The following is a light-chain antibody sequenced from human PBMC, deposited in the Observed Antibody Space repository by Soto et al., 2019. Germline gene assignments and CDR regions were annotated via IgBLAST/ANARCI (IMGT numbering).Light chain of an antibody. CDR3: QQHSHWPTWT. V-gene: IGKV3-11*01. CDR1: ENVRTF. J-gene: IGKJ1*01. Sequence: EVVLTQSPATLSLSPGERATLSCRASENVRTFVDWYQQKPGQAPRLLIYGASNRATGIPARFSGSGSGTEFTLTISNLEPEDFAVYYCQQHSHWPTWTFGQGTKVDIX. CDR2: GAS.